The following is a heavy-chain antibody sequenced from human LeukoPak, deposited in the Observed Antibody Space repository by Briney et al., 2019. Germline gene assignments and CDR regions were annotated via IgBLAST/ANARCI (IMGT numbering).Heavy chain of an antibody. V-gene: IGHV4-59*08. J-gene: IGHJ4*02. CDR2: ISYSGST. CDR1: GGSISSYF. Sequence: PSETLSLTCTVSGGSISSYFWSWIRQPPGKGLEWIGYISYSGSTNYNPSLKSRLTISVDPSKNQFSLKLNSETAADTAVYYCARHADTALVNRHFDYWGQGTLVTVSS. CDR3: ARHADTALVNRHFDY. D-gene: IGHD5-18*01.